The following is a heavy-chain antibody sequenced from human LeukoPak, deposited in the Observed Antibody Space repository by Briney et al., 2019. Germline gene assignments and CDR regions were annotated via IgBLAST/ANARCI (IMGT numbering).Heavy chain of an antibody. CDR1: GFTFGSYG. D-gene: IGHD3-3*01. V-gene: IGHV3-30*02. Sequence: GGSLRLSCAASGFTFGSYGMHWVRQAPGKGLEWVAFIRYDGSNKYYADSVKGRFTISRDNSKNTLYLQMNSLRAEDTAVYYCARAWEGTIFGVVYDAFDIWGQGTMVTVSS. CDR3: ARAWEGTIFGVVYDAFDI. J-gene: IGHJ3*02. CDR2: IRYDGSNK.